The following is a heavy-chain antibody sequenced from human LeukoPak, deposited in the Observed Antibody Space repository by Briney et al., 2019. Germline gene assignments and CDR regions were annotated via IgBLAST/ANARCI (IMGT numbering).Heavy chain of an antibody. CDR1: GGSISSYY. CDR2: INHSGST. Sequence: PSETLTLTCTASGGSISSYYWSWIRQPPGKGLEWIGYINHSGSTNYYAYLMNRVTTLVDTSKNQFSLKLSCVTAADTAVYYCARAGSYSSSWYSYYYYYGMDVWGQRTTVTVSS. CDR3: ARAGSYSSSWYSYYYYYGMDV. V-gene: IGHV4-59*01. D-gene: IGHD6-13*01. J-gene: IGHJ6*02.